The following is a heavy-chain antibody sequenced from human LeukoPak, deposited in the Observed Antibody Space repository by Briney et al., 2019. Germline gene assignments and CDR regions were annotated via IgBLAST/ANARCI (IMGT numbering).Heavy chain of an antibody. V-gene: IGHV4-39*07. Sequence: PSETLSLTCTVSGGSISSSSYYWGWIRQPPGKGLEWIGSIYYSGSTYYNPSLKSRVTISVDTSKNQFSLKLSSVTAADTAVYYCARDLWFGGVDYWGQGTLVTVSP. D-gene: IGHD3-10*01. CDR2: IYYSGST. J-gene: IGHJ4*02. CDR1: GGSISSSSYY. CDR3: ARDLWFGGVDY.